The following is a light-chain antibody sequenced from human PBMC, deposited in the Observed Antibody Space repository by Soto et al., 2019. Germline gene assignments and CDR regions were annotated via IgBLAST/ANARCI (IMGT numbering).Light chain of an antibody. Sequence: EIVLTQSPATLSLSPGERATLSFRASQSVRRYLAWYQQKPGQAPRLLIYGASNRATGIPDRFGGSGSGTDFTLTISSLQPDDFATYYCQQYNSYSWTFGQGTKVDIK. CDR3: QQYNSYSWT. V-gene: IGKV3-11*01. CDR2: GAS. J-gene: IGKJ1*01. CDR1: QSVRRY.